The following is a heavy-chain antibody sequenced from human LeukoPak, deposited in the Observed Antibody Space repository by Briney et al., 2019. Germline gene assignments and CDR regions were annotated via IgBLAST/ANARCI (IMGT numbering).Heavy chain of an antibody. J-gene: IGHJ4*02. CDR1: GASISSYY. CDR3: ALQGHSNSHLGF. D-gene: IGHD4-11*01. CDR2: IYTSGST. Sequence: SETLSLTCTVSGASISSYYWSWIRQPAGKGLEWIGRIYTSGSTNYDPSLKSRVTMSVDTSKNQFSLKLSSVTAADTAVYFCALQGHSNSHLGFWGQGTLVTVSS. V-gene: IGHV4-4*07.